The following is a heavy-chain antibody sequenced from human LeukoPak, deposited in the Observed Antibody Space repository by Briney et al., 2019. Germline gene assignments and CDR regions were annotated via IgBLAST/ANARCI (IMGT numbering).Heavy chain of an antibody. CDR2: INEDGREK. Sequence: GALRLSSTASGFTSSSYWMSWVRQAPGKGLAWVANINEDGREKHSVDSVKGRFTVSRDNARNSLYLQMNSLRAEDTAMYYCARDQTGQAWIYWGQGTLVTVSS. V-gene: IGHV3-7*04. CDR1: GFTSSSYW. J-gene: IGHJ4*02. CDR3: ARDQTGQAWIY. D-gene: IGHD2-2*03.